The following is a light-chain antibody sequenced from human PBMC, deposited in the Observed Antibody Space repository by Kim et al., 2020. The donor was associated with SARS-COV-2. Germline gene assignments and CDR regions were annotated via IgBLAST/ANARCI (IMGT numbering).Light chain of an antibody. V-gene: IGKV1-5*01. J-gene: IGKJ4*01. CDR1: QSISSW. CDR2: DAS. Sequence: DIQMTQSPSTLSASVGDRVTITCRASQSISSWLAWYQQKPGKAPKLLIYDASSLESGVPSRFSGSGSGTEFTLTISSLQPDDFATYYCQQYRTFGGGTKVEI. CDR3: QQYRT.